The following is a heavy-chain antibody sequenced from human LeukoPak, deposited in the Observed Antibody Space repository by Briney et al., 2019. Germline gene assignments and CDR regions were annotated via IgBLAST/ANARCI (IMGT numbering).Heavy chain of an antibody. CDR3: ARDSGWSGYYYYGMDV. CDR2: IYTSGST. J-gene: IGHJ6*02. D-gene: IGHD6-19*01. Sequence: SETLSLTCTVSGGSISSYYWSWIRQPAGKGPEWIGRIYTSGSTNYNPSLKSRVTMSVDTSKNQFSLKLSSVTAADTAVYYCARDSGWSGYYYYGMDVWGQGTTVTVSS. CDR1: GGSISSYY. V-gene: IGHV4-4*07.